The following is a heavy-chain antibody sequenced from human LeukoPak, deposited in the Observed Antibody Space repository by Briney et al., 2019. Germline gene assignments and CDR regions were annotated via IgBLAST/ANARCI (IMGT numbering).Heavy chain of an antibody. Sequence: GGSLRLSCAASGFTFSSYAMHWVRQAPGKGLEWVAVISYDGSSKYYADSVKGRFTISRDNSKNTLYLQMNSLRAEDTAVYYCAVSGRYSSGWYYFDYWGQGTLVTVFS. D-gene: IGHD6-19*01. V-gene: IGHV3-30-3*01. J-gene: IGHJ4*02. CDR3: AVSGRYSSGWYYFDY. CDR1: GFTFSSYA. CDR2: ISYDGSSK.